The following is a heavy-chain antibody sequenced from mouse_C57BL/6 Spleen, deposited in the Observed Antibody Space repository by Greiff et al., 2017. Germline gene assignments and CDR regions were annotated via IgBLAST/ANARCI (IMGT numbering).Heavy chain of an antibody. V-gene: IGHV1-82*01. CDR1: GYAFSSSW. CDR2: IYPGDGDT. CDR3: ARKGIYGGWYVDV. D-gene: IGHD1-1*02. Sequence: LVESGPELVKPGASVKISCKASGYAFSSSWMNWVKQRPGKGLEWIGRIYPGDGDTNYNGKFKGKATLTADKSSSTAYMQLSSLTSEDSAVYFCARKGIYGGWYVDVWGTGTTVTVSS. J-gene: IGHJ1*03.